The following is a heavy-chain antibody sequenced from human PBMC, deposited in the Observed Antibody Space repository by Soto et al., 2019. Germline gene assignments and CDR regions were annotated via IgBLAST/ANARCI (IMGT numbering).Heavy chain of an antibody. V-gene: IGHV4-39*01. CDR1: GGSISSSSYY. D-gene: IGHD5-18*01. J-gene: IGHJ4*02. CDR2: IYYSGST. CDR3: ARHNVDTAMVTEGFDY. Sequence: SETLSLTCTVSGGSISSSSYYWGWIRQPPGKGLEWIGSIYYSGSTYYNPSLKSRITISVDTSKNPFSLKLSSLTAADTAVYYCARHNVDTAMVTEGFDYWGQGTLVTVSS.